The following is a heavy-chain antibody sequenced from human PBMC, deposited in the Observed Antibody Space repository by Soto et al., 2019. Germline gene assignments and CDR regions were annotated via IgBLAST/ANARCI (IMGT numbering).Heavy chain of an antibody. V-gene: IGHV4-34*01. CDR1: GGSFSGYY. D-gene: IGHD2-15*01. CDR3: AAPYCSGGSCYSGGLNFVY. J-gene: IGHJ4*02. Sequence: QVQLQQWGAGLLKPSETLSLTCAVYGGSFSGYYWSWIRQPPGKGLEWIGEINHSGSTNNNPSLKSRVTISVDTSKYHFSLKLSSVAAADTAVYYCAAPYCSGGSCYSGGLNFVYWGQGTLVTVSS. CDR2: INHSGST.